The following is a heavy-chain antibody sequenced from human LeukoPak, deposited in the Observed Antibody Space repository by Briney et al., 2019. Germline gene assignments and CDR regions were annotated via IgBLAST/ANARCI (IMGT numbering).Heavy chain of an antibody. CDR1: GYTSTSYG. V-gene: IGHV1-18*01. CDR2: ISAYNGNT. D-gene: IGHD2-21*01. CDR3: ARDRRSVIPYYYYGMDV. J-gene: IGHJ6*02. Sequence: ASVKVSCKASGYTSTSYGISWVRRAPGQGLEWMGWISAYNGNTNYAQRLQGRVTMTTDTSTSTAYMELRSLRSDDTAVYYCARDRRSVIPYYYYGMDVWGQGTTVTVSS.